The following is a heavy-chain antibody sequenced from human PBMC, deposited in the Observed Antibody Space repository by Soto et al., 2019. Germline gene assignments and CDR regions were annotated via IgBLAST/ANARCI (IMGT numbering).Heavy chain of an antibody. V-gene: IGHV3-23*01. CDR1: EFKVGAFA. J-gene: IGHJ4*02. D-gene: IGHD1-20*01. CDR2: ISVSDAFI. Sequence: PGGSLRLSCAASEFKVGAFAVNWVRQAPGNGLEWVSGISVSDAFIYYADSVRGRFSISRDASENILYLQMNSLRVDDTALYYCTRETVAGITGLDYWGPGTLVTVSS. CDR3: TRETVAGITGLDY.